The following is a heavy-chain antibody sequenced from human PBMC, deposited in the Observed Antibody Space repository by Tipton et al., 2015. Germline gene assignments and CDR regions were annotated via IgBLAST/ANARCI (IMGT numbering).Heavy chain of an antibody. V-gene: IGHV4-39*02. J-gene: IGHJ4*02. CDR1: GGSISVSSVY. D-gene: IGHD5-24*01. Sequence: TLSLTCTVSGGSISVSSVYWGWIRQSPGKGLEWIGSYYYTGATYYNPSLKSRVNISADGSKDHFSLRLTSVAAADTAVYYCARLGRWLEVDFWGQGTLVTVSS. CDR2: YYYTGAT. CDR3: ARLGRWLEVDF.